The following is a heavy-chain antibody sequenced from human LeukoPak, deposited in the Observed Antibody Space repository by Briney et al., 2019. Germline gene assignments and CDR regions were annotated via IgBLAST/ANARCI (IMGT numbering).Heavy chain of an antibody. V-gene: IGHV3-74*01. J-gene: IGHJ4*01. CDR3: ARDITLTRGGRSDY. CDR2: INTDGRTT. D-gene: IGHD3-10*01. Sequence: GGSLRLSCVASGFTFSSYWMYWVRQAPGKGLVWVSRINTDGRTTNHADSVKGRFTISRDNAKNTLYLQMNSLRAEDTAVYYCARDITLTRGGRSDYWGHGTLVTVSA. CDR1: GFTFSSYW.